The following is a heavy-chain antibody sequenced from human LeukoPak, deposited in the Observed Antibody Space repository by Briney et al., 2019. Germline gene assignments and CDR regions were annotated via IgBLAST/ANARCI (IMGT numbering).Heavy chain of an antibody. CDR2: IYYSGST. CDR1: GGSISSYY. CDR3: ARAIVIAAAGTRVWFDP. Sequence: SETLSLTCTVCGGSISSYYWSWIRQPPGKGLEGIGYIYYSGSTNYNPSLKSRVTISVDTSKNQFSLKLSSVTAADTAVYYCARAIVIAAAGTRVWFDPWGQGTLVTVFS. V-gene: IGHV4-59*01. D-gene: IGHD6-13*01. J-gene: IGHJ5*02.